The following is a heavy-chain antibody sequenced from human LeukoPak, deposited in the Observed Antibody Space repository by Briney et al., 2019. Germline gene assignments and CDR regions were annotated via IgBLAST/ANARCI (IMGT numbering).Heavy chain of an antibody. CDR2: IYYSGST. CDR1: GGSISSYY. Sequence: PSETLSLTCSVSGGSISSYYWSWIRQPPGKGLEWIGYIYYSGSTNYNPSLKSRVTISVDTSKNQFSLKLSSVTAADTAVYYCARSRDRFDYWGQGTLVTVSS. D-gene: IGHD2-15*01. CDR3: ARSRDRFDY. J-gene: IGHJ4*02. V-gene: IGHV4-59*01.